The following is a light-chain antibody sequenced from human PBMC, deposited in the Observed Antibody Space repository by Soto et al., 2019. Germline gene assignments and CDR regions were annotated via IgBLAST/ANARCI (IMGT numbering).Light chain of an antibody. CDR1: SSDVGDYNY. CDR3: SSYTSSSTRV. Sequence: QSALTQPASVSGSPGQWITISCTGTSSDVGDYNYVSWYQQHPGKAPKLMIFDVSNRPSGVSNRFSGSKSGNTASLTISGLQAEDEADYYCSSYTSSSTRVFGTGTKLTVL. CDR2: DVS. J-gene: IGLJ1*01. V-gene: IGLV2-14*01.